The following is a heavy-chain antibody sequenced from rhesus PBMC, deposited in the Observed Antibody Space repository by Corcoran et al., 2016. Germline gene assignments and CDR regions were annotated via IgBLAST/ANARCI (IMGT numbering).Heavy chain of an antibody. V-gene: IGHV3S42*01. D-gene: IGHD5-12*01. CDR2: INSGGTTT. J-gene: IGHJ5-2*02. CDR1: GFTFSSYW. CDR3: AKGKRMYTAYNSFDV. Sequence: EVQLVESGGGLAKPGGSLGLSCAASGFTFSSYWVIWVRQTPGKGLEWISAINSGGTTTYYADSVKGRFTISRDNSQNTLSLQMNSLRAEDTAVYFCAKGKRMYTAYNSFDVWGRGVLVTVSS.